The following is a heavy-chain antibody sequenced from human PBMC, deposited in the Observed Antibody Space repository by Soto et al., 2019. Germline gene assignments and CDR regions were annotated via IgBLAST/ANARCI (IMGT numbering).Heavy chain of an antibody. V-gene: IGHV1-69*13. CDR2: IIPIFGTI. D-gene: IGHD1-26*01. Sequence: SVKASCKASGGTFSTYGITWVRQASGQGLEWMGGIIPIFGTIKFAQKFQGRLTITPDESTSTVYMELSSLTSEDTAVYYCASRERVDAFDVWGQGTMVTVSS. CDR3: ASRERVDAFDV. J-gene: IGHJ3*01. CDR1: GGTFSTYG.